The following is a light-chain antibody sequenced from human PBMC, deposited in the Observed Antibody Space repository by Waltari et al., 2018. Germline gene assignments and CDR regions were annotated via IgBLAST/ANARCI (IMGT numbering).Light chain of an antibody. CDR2: EDS. CDR3: YSTDSSGNHRGV. J-gene: IGLJ2*01. Sequence: YELTQPPSVSVSPGQTARITCSGAALPKKYASWYQQKSGQAPVLVIYEDSKRHSGIPERFSGSSSGTMATLTISGAQVEDEADYYCYSTDSSGNHRGVFGGGTKLTVL. V-gene: IGLV3-10*01. CDR1: ALPKKY.